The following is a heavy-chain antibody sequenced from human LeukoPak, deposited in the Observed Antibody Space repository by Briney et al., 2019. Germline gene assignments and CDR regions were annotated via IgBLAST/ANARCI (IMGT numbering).Heavy chain of an antibody. D-gene: IGHD3-22*01. CDR1: GFTFSSYS. J-gene: IGHJ4*02. V-gene: IGHV3-15*01. CDR3: TLLRDSSGYLDSY. Sequence: GGSLRLSCAASGFTFSSYSMNWVRQAPGKGLEWVGRIKSKTYGGTTDYAAPVKGRFTISRDDSKNTLYLQMNSLKTEDTAVYYCTLLRDSSGYLDSYWGQGTLVTVSS. CDR2: IKSKTYGGTT.